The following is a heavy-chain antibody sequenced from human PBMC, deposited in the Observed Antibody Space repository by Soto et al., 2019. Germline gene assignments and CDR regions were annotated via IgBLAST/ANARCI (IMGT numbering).Heavy chain of an antibody. CDR3: ATLLPMLVVVILGVFVY. V-gene: IGHV3-33*01. J-gene: IGHJ4*02. Sequence: QVQLVESGGGVVQPGRSLRLSCAASGFTFSSYGMHWVRQAPGKGLEWVAVIWYDGSNKYYADSVKGRFTISRDNSKNTLYLQMNSLRAEDTAVYYCATLLPMLVVVILGVFVYWGQGTLVTVSS. D-gene: IGHD3-22*01. CDR1: GFTFSSYG. CDR2: IWYDGSNK.